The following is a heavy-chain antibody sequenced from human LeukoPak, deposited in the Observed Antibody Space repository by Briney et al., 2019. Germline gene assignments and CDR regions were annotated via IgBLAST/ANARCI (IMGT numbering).Heavy chain of an antibody. Sequence: SETLSLTCTVSGGSISSYYWSWIRQPPGKGLEWIGYIYDYTGSTTYHPSLKSRVTISVDTSKSQFSLKLSSVTAADTAVYCARDLGSAYGIDVWGQGTTVTVSS. D-gene: IGHD3-10*01. CDR2: IYDYTGST. CDR3: ARDLGSAYGIDV. V-gene: IGHV4-59*01. J-gene: IGHJ6*02. CDR1: GGSISSYY.